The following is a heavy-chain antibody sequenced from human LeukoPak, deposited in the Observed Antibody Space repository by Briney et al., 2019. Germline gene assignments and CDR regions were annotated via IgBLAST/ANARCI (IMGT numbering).Heavy chain of an antibody. Sequence: GGSLRLSCEAAGFTFSTYWMNWVRQTPGKGLEWVANIKQDGSEKYYVDSVKGRFTISRDNAQNSLYLQMNSLRAEDTAVYYCAREGFDWLLVSTRENYFDYWGQGTLVTVSS. V-gene: IGHV3-7*01. J-gene: IGHJ4*02. CDR2: IKQDGSEK. CDR3: AREGFDWLLVSTRENYFDY. D-gene: IGHD3-9*01. CDR1: GFTFSTYW.